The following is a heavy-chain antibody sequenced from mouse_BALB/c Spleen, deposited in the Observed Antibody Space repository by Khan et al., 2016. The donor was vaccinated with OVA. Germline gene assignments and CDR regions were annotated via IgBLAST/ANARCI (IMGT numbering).Heavy chain of an antibody. D-gene: IGHD2-1*01. J-gene: IGHJ2*01. CDR3: ARDYGNYVRYYLDY. V-gene: IGHV1-39*01. Sequence: EVELVESGPELEKPGASVKISCKASGYSFTGYNMNWVKQSNGKSLEWIGNIDPYYGGATYKQKFKGKATFTVDKSSSTAYMQLKSLTSEDSAVYYCARDYGNYVRYYLDYWGQGTTLTVSS. CDR2: IDPYYGGA. CDR1: GYSFTGYN.